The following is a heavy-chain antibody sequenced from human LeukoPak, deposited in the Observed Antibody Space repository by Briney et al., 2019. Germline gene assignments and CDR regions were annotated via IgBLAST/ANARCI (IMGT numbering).Heavy chain of an antibody. CDR3: AREGGRHYDSSGYYPLDYGMDV. D-gene: IGHD3-22*01. CDR2: INGYSGDT. V-gene: IGHV1-18*01. CDR1: GYSFTSYG. J-gene: IGHJ6*02. Sequence: ASVKVSRKCSGYSFTSYGMSWVRQAPAQGLEWVGWINGYSGDTKYAQQLQGRVTMTKDTFTSTAYMELRSLRSDDTAVYCCAREGGRHYDSSGYYPLDYGMDVWGQGTTVTVSS.